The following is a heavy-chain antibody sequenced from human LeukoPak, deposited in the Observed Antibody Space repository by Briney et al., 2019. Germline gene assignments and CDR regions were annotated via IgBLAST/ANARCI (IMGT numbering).Heavy chain of an antibody. Sequence: NPSETLSLTCAVYGGPFSGYYWSWIRQPPGKGLEWIGEINHSGSANYNPSLKSRVTISVDTSKNQFSLKLSSVTAADTAVYYCAREYSGSYYGAFDIWGQGTMVTVSS. CDR1: GGPFSGYY. D-gene: IGHD1-26*01. CDR3: AREYSGSYYGAFDI. V-gene: IGHV4-34*01. CDR2: INHSGSA. J-gene: IGHJ3*02.